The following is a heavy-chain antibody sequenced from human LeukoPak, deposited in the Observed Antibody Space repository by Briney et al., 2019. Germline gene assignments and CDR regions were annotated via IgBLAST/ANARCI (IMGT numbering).Heavy chain of an antibody. CDR2: IYNSGST. D-gene: IGHD1-1*01. CDR3: ARHPWNSGMDV. CDR1: GGSIISSTYY. V-gene: IGHV4-39*01. J-gene: IGHJ6*02. Sequence: ASETLSLTCTVSGGSIISSTYYWGWIRQPPGKGLEWIGSIYNSGSTYYNPSLKSRVTISVDTSKNQFSLKLSSVTAADTAVYYCARHPWNSGMDVWGQGTTVTVSS.